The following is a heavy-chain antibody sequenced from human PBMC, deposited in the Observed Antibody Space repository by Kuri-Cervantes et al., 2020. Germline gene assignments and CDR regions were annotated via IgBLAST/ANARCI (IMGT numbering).Heavy chain of an antibody. J-gene: IGHJ4*02. CDR2: MNPNSGNT. Sequence: ASVKVSCKASGYTFTSYYMHWVRQATGQGLEWMGWMNPNSGNTGYAQKFQGRVTMTRNTSISTAYMELSSLRSEDTAVYYCARGPYGSGSYGGFADYWGQGTLVTVSS. CDR3: ARGPYGSGSYGGFADY. CDR1: GYTFTSYY. V-gene: IGHV1-8*02. D-gene: IGHD3-10*01.